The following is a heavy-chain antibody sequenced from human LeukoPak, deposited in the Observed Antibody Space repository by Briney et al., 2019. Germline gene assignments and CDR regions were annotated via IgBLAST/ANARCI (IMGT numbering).Heavy chain of an antibody. CDR1: GFTFSSYA. J-gene: IGHJ6*02. D-gene: IGHD2-15*01. CDR3: ARDGPDCSGGSCYLYYYYYGMDA. CDR2: ISYDGSNK. V-gene: IGHV3-30-3*01. Sequence: SGGSLRLSCAASGFTFSSYAMSWVRQAPGKGLEWVAVISYDGSNKYYADSVKGRFTISRDNSKNTLYLQMNSLRAEDTAVYYCARDGPDCSGGSCYLYYYYYGMDAWGQGTTVTVSS.